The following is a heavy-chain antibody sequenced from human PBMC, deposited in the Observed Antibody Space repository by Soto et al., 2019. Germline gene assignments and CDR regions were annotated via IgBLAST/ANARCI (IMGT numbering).Heavy chain of an antibody. Sequence: ASVKVSCKVSGYTLTELSMHWVRQAPGKGLEWMGGFDPEDGETIYAQKFQGRVTMTEDTSTDTAYMELSSLRSEDTAVYYCATAAIVVVTPIQVVYYDSIGRGFDYWGQGTLVPVSP. CDR1: GYTLTELS. CDR2: FDPEDGET. J-gene: IGHJ4*02. D-gene: IGHD2-21*02. CDR3: ATAAIVVVTPIQVVYYDSIGRGFDY. V-gene: IGHV1-24*01.